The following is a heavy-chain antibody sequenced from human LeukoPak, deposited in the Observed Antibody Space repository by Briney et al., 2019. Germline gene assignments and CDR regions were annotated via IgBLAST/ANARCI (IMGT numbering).Heavy chain of an antibody. CDR1: GGSINGYS. D-gene: IGHD5-18*01. J-gene: IGHJ2*01. CDR2: MFDRGSP. CDR3: ARRIQLWSYWHFDL. V-gene: IGHV4-4*09. Sequence: SETLSLTCSVSGGSINGYSWGWVRQPPGKGPECIGYMFDRGSPNHHPSLQNRVTTSVDTSKNEFPLRLTSVTAADTAVYYCARRIQLWSYWHFDLWGRGTLVTVSS.